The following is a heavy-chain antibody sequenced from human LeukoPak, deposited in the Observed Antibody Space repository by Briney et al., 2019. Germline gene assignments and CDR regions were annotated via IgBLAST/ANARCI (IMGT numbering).Heavy chain of an antibody. CDR3: ARDSRNYGMDV. J-gene: IGHJ6*02. CDR1: GFTVSSNY. CDR2: IYSGGST. V-gene: IGHV3-66*02. D-gene: IGHD3-22*01. Sequence: GGSLRLSCAASGFTVSSNYMSWVRQVPGKGLEWVSVIYSGGSTYYADSVRGRFTISRDNSKNTLYLQMNSLRAEDTAVYYCARDSRNYGMDVWGQGTTVTVSS.